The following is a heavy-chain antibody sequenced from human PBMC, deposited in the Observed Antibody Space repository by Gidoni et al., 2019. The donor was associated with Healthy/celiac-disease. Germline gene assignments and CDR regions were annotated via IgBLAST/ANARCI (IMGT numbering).Heavy chain of an antibody. CDR2: IKQDGSEK. D-gene: IGHD3-16*01. J-gene: IGHJ4*02. CDR1: GLTFSSYW. CDR3: ARDFYDYVWGSPMPDY. V-gene: IGHV3-7*03. Sequence: EVQLVESGGGLVQPGGSLRLSCAASGLTFSSYWMSWVRQAPGKGLEWVANIKQDGSEKYYVDSVKGRFTISRDNAKNSLYLQMNSLRAEDTAVYYCARDFYDYVWGSPMPDYWGQGTLVTVSS.